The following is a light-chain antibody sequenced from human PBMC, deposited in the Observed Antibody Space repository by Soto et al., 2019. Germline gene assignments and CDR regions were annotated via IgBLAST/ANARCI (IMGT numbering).Light chain of an antibody. V-gene: IGLV2-23*01. CDR2: EGS. CDR1: SSDVGSYNL. J-gene: IGLJ1*01. Sequence: QSALTQPASVSGSPGQSITISCTGTSSDVGSYNLVSWYQQHPGKAPKFMIYEGSKRPSGVSNRFSGSKSGNTASLTTSGLQAEDEAIYYCCSYAGNSTYVFGTGTKVTVL. CDR3: CSYAGNSTYV.